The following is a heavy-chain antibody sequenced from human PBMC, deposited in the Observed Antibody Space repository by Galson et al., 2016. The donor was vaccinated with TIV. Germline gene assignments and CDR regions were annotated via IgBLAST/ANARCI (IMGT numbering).Heavy chain of an antibody. CDR1: GVTLSDYG. CDR2: ITSSRKFS. J-gene: IGHJ4*02. V-gene: IGHV3-21*01. Sequence: SLRLSCAASGVTLSDYGMNWVRQSPGKGLEWVSDITSSRKFSYYADSVKGRFSISRDNAKNSVYLQMDSLSVEDTAVYYCAKVGARGYGDYPYYLEYWGQGTLVTVSS. D-gene: IGHD4-17*01. CDR3: AKVGARGYGDYPYYLEY.